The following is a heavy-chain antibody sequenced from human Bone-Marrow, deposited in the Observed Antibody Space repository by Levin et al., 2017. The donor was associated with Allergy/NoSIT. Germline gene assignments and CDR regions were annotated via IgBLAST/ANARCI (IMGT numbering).Heavy chain of an antibody. J-gene: IGHJ6*02. CDR3: TRDLYVLRCLEWVYYGMDV. V-gene: IGHV3-49*04. Sequence: PGGSLRLSCGASGFTFRDNSISWVRQAPGRGLEWVGFIRSKSFGGTTQYAASVQCRFTISRDDSKRIAYLQMYSLKSEDTAVYFCTRDLYVLRCLEWVYYGMDVWGLGTTVTVSS. CDR2: IRSKSFGGTT. CDR1: GFTFRDNS. D-gene: IGHD3-3*01.